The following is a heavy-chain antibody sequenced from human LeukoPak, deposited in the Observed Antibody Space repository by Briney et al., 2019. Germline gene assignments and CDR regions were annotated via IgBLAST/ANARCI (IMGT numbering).Heavy chain of an antibody. J-gene: IGHJ3*02. CDR2: ITPVFDMA. D-gene: IGHD6-19*01. V-gene: IGHV1-69*04. CDR1: GGTYNNYA. CDR3: ATIALVPM. Sequence: GASVKVSCKVSGGTYNNYAISWVRQAPGQPLEWMGRITPVFDMANYAHKFQGTVTITADQSTSTVYMELSSLRNEDTALYYCATIALVPMWGQGTKVTVSS.